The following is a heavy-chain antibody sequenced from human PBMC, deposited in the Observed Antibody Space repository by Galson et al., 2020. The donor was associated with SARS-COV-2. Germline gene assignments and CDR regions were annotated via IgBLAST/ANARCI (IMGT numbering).Heavy chain of an antibody. Sequence: GESLKISCAASGITFSSSPMHWVRQAPGKGLEYVSAISTNGVTTYYADSVKGRFTISRDNSKNTLYLQMGSLRAEDMAVYYCARVSPMAGSRGYFDYWGQGTLVTVSS. CDR3: ARVSPMAGSRGYFDY. J-gene: IGHJ4*02. CDR2: ISTNGVTT. V-gene: IGHV3-64*02. CDR1: GITFSSSP. D-gene: IGHD6-19*01.